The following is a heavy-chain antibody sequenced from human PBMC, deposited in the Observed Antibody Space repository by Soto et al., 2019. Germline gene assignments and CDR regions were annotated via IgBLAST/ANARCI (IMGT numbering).Heavy chain of an antibody. J-gene: IGHJ4*02. V-gene: IGHV4-34*01. CDR3: NAGYLDFDY. D-gene: IGHD3-9*01. CDR1: GGSFSGYY. CDR2: INHSGST. Sequence: SGTLSLTCAFYGGSFSGYYWSWIRQPPGKGLEWIGEINHSGSTNYNPSLKSRVTISVDTSKNQFSLKLSSVTAADTAVYYCNAGYLDFDYWGQGTLVTVSS.